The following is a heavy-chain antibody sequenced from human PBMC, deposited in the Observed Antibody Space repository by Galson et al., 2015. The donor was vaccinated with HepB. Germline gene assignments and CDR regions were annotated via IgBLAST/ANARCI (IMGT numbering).Heavy chain of an antibody. V-gene: IGHV3-23*01. J-gene: IGHJ5*02. D-gene: IGHD3-16*01. Sequence: SLRLSCATSGFIFGHHGMTWVRQAPGKGLEWVASIHGRGTKRNYAESVKGRFSISRDNSKNTLFLEMNSLRAEDTAVYYCVKEGARFGGDWFDPWGQGTLVIVS. CDR2: IHGRGTKR. CDR1: GFIFGHHG. CDR3: VKEGARFGGDWFDP.